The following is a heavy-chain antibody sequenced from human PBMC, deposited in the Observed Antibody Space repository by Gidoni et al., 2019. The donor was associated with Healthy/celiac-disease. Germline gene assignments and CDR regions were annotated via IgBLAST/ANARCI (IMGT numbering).Heavy chain of an antibody. J-gene: IGHJ2*01. D-gene: IGHD2-15*01. CDR1: GFTCRSDA. V-gene: IGHV3-23*01. CDR3: AKGLYCSGGSCYSYWYFDL. CDR2: ISGSGGST. Sequence: EVQLLESGGGLVQPGGSLRLSCAASGFTCRSDAMSWVRQAPGKGLGWVSAISGSGGSTYYADSVKGRFTISRDNSKNTLYLQMNSLRAEDTAVYYCAKGLYCSGGSCYSYWYFDLWGRGTLVTVSS.